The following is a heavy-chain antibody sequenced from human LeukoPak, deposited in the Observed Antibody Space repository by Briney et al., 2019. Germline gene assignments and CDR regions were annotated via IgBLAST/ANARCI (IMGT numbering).Heavy chain of an antibody. CDR2: ISYDGTIE. D-gene: IGHD6-13*01. CDR3: ARGGQQMSDAMDV. CDR1: GFTFTDYI. J-gene: IGHJ6*02. Sequence: HPGGSLRLSCVASGFTFTDYIMQWVRQAPCKGLEWVTVISYDGTIEYYADSVKGRFTISKDNSKNRLYLQMNSLRTEDTAVYFCARGGQQMSDAMDVWGQGTTVTVSS. V-gene: IGHV3-30-3*01.